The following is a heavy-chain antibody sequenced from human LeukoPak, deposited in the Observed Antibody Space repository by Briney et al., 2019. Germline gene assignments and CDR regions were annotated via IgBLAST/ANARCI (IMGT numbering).Heavy chain of an antibody. V-gene: IGHV4-4*02. D-gene: IGHD1-26*01. CDR3: TREDRPYCPFAY. CDR2: IAHDGSI. J-gene: IGHJ4*02. Sequence: SETLSLTCGVSGGSIDITNYRSWVRQAPGKGLEWIGEIAHDGSINYHPSLRSRVAMSLDRANNQFSLSLTSVTAADTAVYYCTREDRPYCPFAYWGQGVLVTVSS. CDR1: GGSIDITNY.